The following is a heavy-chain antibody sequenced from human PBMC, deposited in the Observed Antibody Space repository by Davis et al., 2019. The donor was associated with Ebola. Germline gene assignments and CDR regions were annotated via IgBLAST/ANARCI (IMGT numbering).Heavy chain of an antibody. CDR2: MTVSGDV. J-gene: IGHJ6*02. Sequence: GGSLRLSCRDSGFNFNTYGMIWARQAPGKGLDWVASMTVSGDVHYGDSVQGRFIISRDNSKNTLYLQMNSLRGDDTAIYHCARGPFYMDVWGQGTAVTVSS. CDR3: ARGPFYMDV. V-gene: IGHV3-23*01. CDR1: GFNFNTYG.